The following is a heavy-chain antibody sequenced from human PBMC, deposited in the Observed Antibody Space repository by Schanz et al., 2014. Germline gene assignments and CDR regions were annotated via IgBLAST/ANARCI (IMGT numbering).Heavy chain of an antibody. CDR3: ARGYGDSPTDF. V-gene: IGHV3-23*01. J-gene: IGHJ4*02. CDR2: IGGSGGST. D-gene: IGHD4-17*01. CDR1: GFTFGSYA. Sequence: EVRLLESGGGLVQPGGSLRLSCVGSGFTFGSYAMNWVRQAPGKGLEWVSGIGGSGGSTDYADSVKGRFTISRDNSENTLYLQMNSLRAEDTAVYYCARGYGDSPTDFWGQGTLVTVSS.